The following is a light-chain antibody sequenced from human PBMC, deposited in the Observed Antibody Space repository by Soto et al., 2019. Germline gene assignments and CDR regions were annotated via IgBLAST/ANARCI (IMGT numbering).Light chain of an antibody. V-gene: IGKV4-1*01. Sequence: DIVMTQSPDSLAVSLGERATINCKSSQSVFYSSNDKNYLAWYQQKPGQAPRLLIFATSRRATGIPDRFSGSGSGTDFTLTISRLEPEDVAVYYCQQYGSSPPITFGQGTRLEIK. CDR2: ATS. J-gene: IGKJ5*01. CDR3: QQYGSSPPIT. CDR1: QSVFYSSNDKNY.